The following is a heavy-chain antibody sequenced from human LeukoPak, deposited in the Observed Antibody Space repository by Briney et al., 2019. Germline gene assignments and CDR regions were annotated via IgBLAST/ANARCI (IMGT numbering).Heavy chain of an antibody. CDR2: IIPIFGTA. J-gene: IGHJ6*02. CDR3: ASVAIQHYGMDV. CDR1: GGTFSRYA. V-gene: IGHV1-69*13. D-gene: IGHD2-2*02. Sequence: ASVKVSCKASGGTFSRYAISWVRQAPGQGLEWMGGIIPIFGTANYAQKFQGRVTITADESTSTAYMELSSLRSEDTAVYYCASVAIQHYGMDVWGQGTTVTVSS.